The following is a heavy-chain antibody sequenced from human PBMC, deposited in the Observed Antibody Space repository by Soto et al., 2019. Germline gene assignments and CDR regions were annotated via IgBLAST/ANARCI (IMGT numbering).Heavy chain of an antibody. CDR1: GGSISRGDYY. CDR3: ARGVTRYQLLTYYYGMDV. V-gene: IGHV4-30-4*01. Sequence: SETLSLTCTVSGGSISRGDYYWSWIRQPPGKGLEWIGYIYYSGSTYYNPSLKSRVTISVDTSKNQFSLKLSSVTAADTAVYYCARGVTRYQLLTYYYGMDVWGQGTTVTVSS. CDR2: IYYSGST. D-gene: IGHD2-2*01. J-gene: IGHJ6*02.